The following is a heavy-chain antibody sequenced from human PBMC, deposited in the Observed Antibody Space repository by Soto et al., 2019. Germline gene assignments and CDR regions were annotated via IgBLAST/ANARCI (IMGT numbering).Heavy chain of an antibody. D-gene: IGHD5-12*01. V-gene: IGHV1-18*01. CDR2: ISAYNGNT. J-gene: IGHJ3*02. CDR3: AREGGYDYDAFDI. CDR1: GYTFTSYG. Sequence: APVKVSCKGSGYTFTSYGMSWVRQAPGQGLEWMGWISAYNGNTNYAQKLQGRVTMTTDTSTSTAYRELRSLRSDDTAVYFCAREGGYDYDAFDIWGQGTMVTVSS.